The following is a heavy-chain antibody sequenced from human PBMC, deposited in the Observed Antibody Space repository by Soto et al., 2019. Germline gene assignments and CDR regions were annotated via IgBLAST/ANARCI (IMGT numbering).Heavy chain of an antibody. Sequence: QVQLVESGGGMVQPGKSLRLSCAVSGFTFRTYDMHWVRQAPGRGLEWVAVVSYDASYQNYVDSVKGRFTVSRDNSKNTLFLQMNSQRPEDTAVYYCAKVSISKSSAVIFDSWGRGTLVTVSS. CDR3: AKVSISKSSAVIFDS. D-gene: IGHD2-15*01. J-gene: IGHJ4*02. CDR2: VSYDASYQ. CDR1: GFTFRTYD. V-gene: IGHV3-30*18.